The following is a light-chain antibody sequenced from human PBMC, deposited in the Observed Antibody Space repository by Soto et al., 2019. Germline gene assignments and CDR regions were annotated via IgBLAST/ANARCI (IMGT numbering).Light chain of an antibody. CDR3: SSYSTTNPVV. Sequence: QSALTQPASVSGSPGQSITISCTGTSSDVGRYNLVSWHRLHPGKAPKLMIYDVTYRPSGVSDRFSGSKSGNTASLTISDLQADDEGDYYCSSYSTTNPVVFGGGTKRTVL. CDR2: DVT. J-gene: IGLJ2*01. V-gene: IGLV2-14*01. CDR1: SSDVGRYNL.